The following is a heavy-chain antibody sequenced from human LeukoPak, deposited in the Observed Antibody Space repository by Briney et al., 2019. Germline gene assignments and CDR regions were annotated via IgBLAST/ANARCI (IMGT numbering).Heavy chain of an antibody. CDR1: GGSISSYY. Sequence: SETLSLTCTVSGGSISSYYWSWIRRPAGKGLEWIGRIYTSGSTNYNPSLKRRVTMSVDTSKNQFSLKLSSVAAADTAVYYCASGSREYFQHWGQGTLVTVSS. D-gene: IGHD1-26*01. CDR3: ASGSREYFQH. V-gene: IGHV4-4*07. CDR2: IYTSGST. J-gene: IGHJ1*01.